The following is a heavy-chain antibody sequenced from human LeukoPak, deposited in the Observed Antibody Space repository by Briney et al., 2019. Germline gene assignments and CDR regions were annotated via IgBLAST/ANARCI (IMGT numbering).Heavy chain of an antibody. CDR2: ISSSGSTI. Sequence: GGSLRLSCAASGFTFSSYEMNWVRQAPGKGLEWVSYISSSGSTIYYADSVKGRSTISRDNAKNSLYPQMNSLRAEDTAVYYCTRDRAVAYDYWGQGTLVTVSS. D-gene: IGHD6-19*01. V-gene: IGHV3-48*03. CDR3: TRDRAVAYDY. CDR1: GFTFSSYE. J-gene: IGHJ4*02.